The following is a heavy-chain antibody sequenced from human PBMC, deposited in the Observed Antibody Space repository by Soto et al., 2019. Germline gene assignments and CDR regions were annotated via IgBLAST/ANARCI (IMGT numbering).Heavy chain of an antibody. Sequence: EVQLVESGGGLVKPGGSLRLSCAASGFTFSNAWMNWVRQAPGKGLEWVGRIKSKTDGGTTDYAAPVKGRFTISRDDSKNTLYLQMNSLKTEDTAVYYCTTDSLTYCGGDCYPLDYRGQGTLVTVSS. D-gene: IGHD2-21*02. J-gene: IGHJ4*02. CDR1: GFTFSNAW. CDR2: IKSKTDGGTT. CDR3: TTDSLTYCGGDCYPLDY. V-gene: IGHV3-15*07.